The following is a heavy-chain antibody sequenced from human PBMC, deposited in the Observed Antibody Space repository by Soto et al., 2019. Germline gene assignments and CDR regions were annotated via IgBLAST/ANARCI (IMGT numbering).Heavy chain of an antibody. V-gene: IGHV3-30*03. CDR3: AGPSVTAIYYYYGMDV. CDR2: ISYDGSNK. CDR1: GFTFSSYG. Sequence: GGSLRLSCAASGFTFSSYGMHWVRQAPGKGLEWVAVISYDGSNKYYADSVKGRFTISRDNSKNTLYLQMNSLRAEDTAVYYCAGPSVTAIYYYYGMDVWGQGTTVTVS. J-gene: IGHJ6*02. D-gene: IGHD2-21*02.